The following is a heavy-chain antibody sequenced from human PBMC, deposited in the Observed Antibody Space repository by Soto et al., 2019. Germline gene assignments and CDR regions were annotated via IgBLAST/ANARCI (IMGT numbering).Heavy chain of an antibody. V-gene: IGHV3-72*01. J-gene: IGHJ4*02. D-gene: IGHD1-26*01. CDR3: ARWVSGSPDN. CDR2: TKNKANRYTT. Sequence: PWWSLRLSCAASGFTLSDHYMDWFRQAPGKGLEWVGRTKNKANRYTTEYAASVNGRFTISRDDSKNSLYLQMNSLKTEDTAVYYCARWVSGSPDNWGQGTLVTVSP. CDR1: GFTLSDHY.